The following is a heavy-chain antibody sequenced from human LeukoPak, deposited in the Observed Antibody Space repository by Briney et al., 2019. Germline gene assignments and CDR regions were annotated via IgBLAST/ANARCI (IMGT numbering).Heavy chain of an antibody. CDR1: GGSISSYY. CDR3: ARYSSSSVFDY. D-gene: IGHD6-6*01. V-gene: IGHV4-59*08. CDR2: IHYSGST. J-gene: IGHJ4*02. Sequence: SETLSLTCTVSGGSISSYYWSWIRQPPGKGLEWIGYIHYSGSTNYNPSLKSRVTISVDTSKNQFSLKLSSVTAADTAVYYCARYSSSSVFDYWGQGTLVTVSS.